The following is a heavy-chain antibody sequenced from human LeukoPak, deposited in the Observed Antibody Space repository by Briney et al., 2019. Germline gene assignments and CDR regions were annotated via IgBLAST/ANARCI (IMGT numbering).Heavy chain of an antibody. D-gene: IGHD3-3*01. J-gene: IGHJ5*02. CDR2: INHSGST. V-gene: IGHV4-34*01. CDR1: GGSFSGYY. CDR3: ARLEYYDFWSCSKFGNWFDP. Sequence: SETLSLTCAVYGGSFSGYYWSWIRLPPGKGLEWIGEINHSGSTNYNPSLKSRVTISVDTSKNQFSLKLSSVTAADTAVYYCARLEYYDFWSCSKFGNWFDPSGQGTLVTVSS.